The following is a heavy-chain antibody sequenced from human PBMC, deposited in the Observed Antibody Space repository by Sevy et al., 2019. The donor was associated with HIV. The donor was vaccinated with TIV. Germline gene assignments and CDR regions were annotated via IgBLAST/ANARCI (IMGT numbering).Heavy chain of an antibody. CDR2: INSDGSSP. Sequence: GGSLRLSCAASGFTFSSYWMHWVRQAPGKGLVWVSRINSDGSSPSYADAGKGRFPISGENAKTTLYLQMNSLRAEETAVYYCARAGVLLWFGDWGSDAFDIWGQGTMVTVSS. V-gene: IGHV3-74*01. D-gene: IGHD3-10*01. CDR1: GFTFSSYW. CDR3: ARAGVLLWFGDWGSDAFDI. J-gene: IGHJ3*02.